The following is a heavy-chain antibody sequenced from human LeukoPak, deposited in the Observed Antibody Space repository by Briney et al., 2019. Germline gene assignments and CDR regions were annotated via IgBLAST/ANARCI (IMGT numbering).Heavy chain of an antibody. Sequence: GGSLRLSCAASGFTFSSYWMSWVRQAPGKGLEWVANIKQDGSEKYYADSVKGRFTISRDNAKNSLYLQMNSLRAEDTAVYYCARSPAFGFYYYGMDVWGQGTTVTVSS. CDR3: ARSPAFGFYYYGMDV. J-gene: IGHJ6*02. CDR1: GFTFSSYW. CDR2: IKQDGSEK. D-gene: IGHD3-10*01. V-gene: IGHV3-7*03.